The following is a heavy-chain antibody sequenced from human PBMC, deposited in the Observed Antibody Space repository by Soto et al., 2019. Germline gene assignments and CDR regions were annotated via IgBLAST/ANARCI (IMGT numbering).Heavy chain of an antibody. Sequence: PGESLKISCKGSGYSFTSYWISWVRQMPGKGLEWMGRIDPSDSYTNYSPSFQGHVTISADKSISTAYLQWSSLKASYTAMYYCARLQALYYDILTCYSKPYYFDYWGQRTLVTVSS. CDR1: GYSFTSYW. D-gene: IGHD3-9*01. CDR2: IDPSDSYT. V-gene: IGHV5-10-1*01. J-gene: IGHJ4*02. CDR3: ARLQALYYDILTCYSKPYYFDY.